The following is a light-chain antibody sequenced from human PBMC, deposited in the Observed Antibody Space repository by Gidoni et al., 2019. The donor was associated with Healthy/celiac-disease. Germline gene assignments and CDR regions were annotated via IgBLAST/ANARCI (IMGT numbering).Light chain of an antibody. CDR1: QSVSSN. CDR3: QQYNNWLDLT. J-gene: IGKJ4*01. Sequence: EIVMTQSPATLSVSPGERATLSCRASQSVSSNLAWYQQKPGQAPRLLIYGASPRATGIPARFSGSGSGTEFTLTISSLQSEDFAVYYCQQYNNWLDLTFXGXTKVEIK. CDR2: GAS. V-gene: IGKV3-15*01.